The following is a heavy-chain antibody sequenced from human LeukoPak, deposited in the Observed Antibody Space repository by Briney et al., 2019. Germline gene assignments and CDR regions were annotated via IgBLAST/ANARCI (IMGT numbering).Heavy chain of an antibody. J-gene: IGHJ3*02. D-gene: IGHD1-26*01. V-gene: IGHV1-46*01. CDR2: INPSGGST. CDR1: GYTFTSYY. CDR3: ARVESWEHSGSSQDAFDI. Sequence: AASVKVSCKASGYTFTSYYIHWVRQAPGQGLDWMGLINPSGGSTNYAQKFQGRVTMTRDTSTSTVYMELSSLRSEDTAVYYCARVESWEHSGSSQDAFDIWGRGTMVTVSS.